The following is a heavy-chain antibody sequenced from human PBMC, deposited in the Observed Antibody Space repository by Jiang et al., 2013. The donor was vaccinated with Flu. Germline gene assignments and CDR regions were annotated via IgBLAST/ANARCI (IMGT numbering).Heavy chain of an antibody. J-gene: IGHJ4*02. V-gene: IGHV7-4-1*02. CDR2: INTNTGNP. CDR1: GYTFTSYA. D-gene: IGHD6-6*01. Sequence: QSGSELKKPGLSEVSCKASGYTFTSYAMNWVRQAPGQGLEWMGWINTNTGNPTYAQGFTGRFVFSLDTSVSTAYLQISSLKAEDTAVYYCARDLTPYSSSSFDYWGQGTLVTVSS. CDR3: ARDLTPYSSSSFDY.